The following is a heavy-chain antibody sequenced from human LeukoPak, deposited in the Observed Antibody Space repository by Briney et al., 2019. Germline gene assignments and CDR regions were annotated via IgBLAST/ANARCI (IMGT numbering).Heavy chain of an antibody. Sequence: ASVKVSCKASGGTFSSYAISWVRQAPGQGLEWMGGIIPIIGTANYAQKFQGRVTITTDESTSTAYMEQSSLRSEDTAVYYCAREASEAARSLGYWGQGTLVTVSS. CDR3: AREASEAARSLGY. CDR2: IIPIIGTA. D-gene: IGHD6-6*01. J-gene: IGHJ4*02. V-gene: IGHV1-69*05. CDR1: GGTFSSYA.